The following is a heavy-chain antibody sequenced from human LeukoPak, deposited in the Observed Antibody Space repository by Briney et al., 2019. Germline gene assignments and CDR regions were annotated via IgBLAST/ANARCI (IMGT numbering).Heavy chain of an antibody. V-gene: IGHV3-21*01. CDR1: GFTSISYS. Sequence: GGSLRLSFASSGFTSISYSMNWVRQAPGKGLEGVSSISSSISYIYYAHSVKGPFTISRHNPKTSLNMQMNSQRAEDTAMYYCARGGYDPYYFDYWGEGTLVTVSS. CDR2: ISSSISYI. J-gene: IGHJ4*02. D-gene: IGHD5-12*01. CDR3: ARGGYDPYYFDY.